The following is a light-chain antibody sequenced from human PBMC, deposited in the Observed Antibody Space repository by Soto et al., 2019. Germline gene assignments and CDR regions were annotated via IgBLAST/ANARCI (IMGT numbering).Light chain of an antibody. CDR3: CSYAGSGTFYV. V-gene: IGLV2-23*01. Sequence: QSVLTQPASVSGSPGQSITISCTGTSSDVGGYNYVSWYQQHPGKAPKLMIYEASNRPSGVSYRFSGSKSGNTASLTISGLQAEDEADYYCCSYAGSGTFYVFGTGTKVTVL. CDR1: SSDVGGYNY. J-gene: IGLJ1*01. CDR2: EAS.